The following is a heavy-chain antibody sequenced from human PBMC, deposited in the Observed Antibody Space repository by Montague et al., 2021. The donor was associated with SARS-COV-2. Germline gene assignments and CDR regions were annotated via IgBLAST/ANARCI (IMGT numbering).Heavy chain of an antibody. CDR1: GGSISSYY. J-gene: IGHJ6*02. CDR2: IYYSGST. Sequence: SETLSLTCTVSGGSISSYYWSWIRQPAGKGLEWIGRIYYSGSTNFNPSLKSRVTMSVDPSKNQFPLKLTSVTAADTAVSYCARVGTLVRGVFISDAMDVWGQGTTVTVSS. CDR3: ARVGTLVRGVFISDAMDV. D-gene: IGHD3-10*01. V-gene: IGHV4-4*07.